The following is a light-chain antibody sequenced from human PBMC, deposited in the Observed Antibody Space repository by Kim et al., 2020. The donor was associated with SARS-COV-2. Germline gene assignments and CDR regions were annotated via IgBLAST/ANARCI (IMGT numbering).Light chain of an antibody. CDR2: HIS. Sequence: GQSVTTSCTGTSSEVGTYNYVSWYQHHPGKAPKLMIYHISTRPSGVPDRFSGSKSGNTASLTISGLQADDEADYYCYSYAGSSTYVFGTGTKVTVL. J-gene: IGLJ1*01. V-gene: IGLV2-11*01. CDR3: YSYAGSSTYV. CDR1: SSEVGTYNY.